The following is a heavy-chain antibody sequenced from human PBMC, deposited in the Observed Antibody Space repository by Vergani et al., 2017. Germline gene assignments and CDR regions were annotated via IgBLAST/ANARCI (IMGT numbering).Heavy chain of an antibody. Sequence: EVQLLESGGGLVQPGGSLRLSCAASGFTFSSYAMSWVRQAPGKGLEWVSGISGRGGKTYYADSVKGRFTISRDNSRNTLSLQMNSLRAEDTAVYYCAKDGSSFLEWLSXFDYWGQGTLVTVSS. CDR1: GFTFSSYA. CDR2: ISGRGGKT. D-gene: IGHD3-3*01. J-gene: IGHJ4*02. CDR3: AKDGSSFLEWLSXFDY. V-gene: IGHV3-23*01.